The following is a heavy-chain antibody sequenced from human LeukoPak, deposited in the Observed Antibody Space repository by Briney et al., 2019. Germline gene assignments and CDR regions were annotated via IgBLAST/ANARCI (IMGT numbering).Heavy chain of an antibody. Sequence: SETLSLTCAVSGGSISSGGYSWSWIRQPPGKGLEWIGYIYQSGSTYYNPSLKSRISMSVDRSKNHFSLKLSSVTAADTAIYYCARVHLVSDSSGNWFDPWGQGTLVTVSS. CDR1: GGSISSGGYS. CDR3: ARVHLVSDSSGNWFDP. V-gene: IGHV4-30-2*01. J-gene: IGHJ5*02. D-gene: IGHD3-22*01. CDR2: IYQSGST.